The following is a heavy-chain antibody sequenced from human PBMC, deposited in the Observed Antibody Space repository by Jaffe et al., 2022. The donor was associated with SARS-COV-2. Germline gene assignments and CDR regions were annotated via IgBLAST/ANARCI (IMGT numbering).Heavy chain of an antibody. D-gene: IGHD5-18*01. Sequence: EVQLVESGGGLVQPGRSLRLSCAASGFTFDDYAMHWVRQAPGKGLEWVSGISWNSGSIGYADSVKGRFTISRDNAKNSLYLQMNSLRAEDTALYYCAKDTRGYSYGYYYYGMDVWGQGTTVTVSS. CDR2: ISWNSGSI. CDR3: AKDTRGYSYGYYYYGMDV. V-gene: IGHV3-9*01. J-gene: IGHJ6*02. CDR1: GFTFDDYA.